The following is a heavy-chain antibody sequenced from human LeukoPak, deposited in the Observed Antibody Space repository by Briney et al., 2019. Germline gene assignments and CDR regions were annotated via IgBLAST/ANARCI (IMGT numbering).Heavy chain of an antibody. D-gene: IGHD3-22*01. V-gene: IGHV4-39*07. CDR1: GGSISSSSYY. CDR3: ARDKLRSSGYWTSIDYYYYMDV. J-gene: IGHJ6*03. Sequence: SETLSLTCTVSGGSISSSSYYWGWIRQPPGKGLEWIGSIYYSGSTYYNPSLKSRVTMPVDTSKNQFSLKLSSVTAADTAVYYCARDKLRSSGYWTSIDYYYYMDVWGKGTTVTVSS. CDR2: IYYSGST.